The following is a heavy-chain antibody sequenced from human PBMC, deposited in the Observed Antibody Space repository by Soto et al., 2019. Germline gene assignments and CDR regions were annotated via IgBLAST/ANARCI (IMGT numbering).Heavy chain of an antibody. CDR2: ISGSGGST. CDR1: GFTFSSYA. J-gene: IGHJ3*01. V-gene: IGHV3-23*01. Sequence: GGSLRLSCAASGFTFSSYAMSWVRQAPGKGLEWVSAISGSGGSTYYGDSVKGRFTISRDNSKNTLYLQMNSLRAEDTAVYYCSKYFFSAPVDTAIVGALDVWGQGTMVTVSS. D-gene: IGHD5-18*01. CDR3: SKYFFSAPVDTAIVGALDV.